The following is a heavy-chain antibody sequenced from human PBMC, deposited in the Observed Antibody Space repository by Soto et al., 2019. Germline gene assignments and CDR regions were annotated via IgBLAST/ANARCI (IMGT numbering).Heavy chain of an antibody. CDR1: GFTFGRYE. D-gene: IGHD3-10*01. J-gene: IGHJ4*02. CDR3: ARDRGDY. V-gene: IGHV3-48*03. CDR2: ISNGGDTI. Sequence: GGSLRLSCAASGFTFGRYEMNWVRQAPGKGLEWLAYISNGGDTIFYADAVKGRFTISTDNANNSLYLHMNSLRAEDTAVYYCARDRGDYWGQGALVTVSS.